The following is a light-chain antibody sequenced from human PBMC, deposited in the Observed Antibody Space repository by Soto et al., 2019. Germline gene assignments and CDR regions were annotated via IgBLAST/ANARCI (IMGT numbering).Light chain of an antibody. J-gene: IGLJ1*01. CDR2: DVN. CDR3: SSYSSTTTLVV. CDR1: SSDFRGYNY. Sequence: QSVPTQPASVSGSPGQSITLSCSATSSDFRGYNYVSWYQQHPGEAPKLIIYDVNNRPSGVSNRFSGSTSGNTASLTISGLQADDEADYYCSSYSSTTTLVVFGTGTKLTVL. V-gene: IGLV2-14*03.